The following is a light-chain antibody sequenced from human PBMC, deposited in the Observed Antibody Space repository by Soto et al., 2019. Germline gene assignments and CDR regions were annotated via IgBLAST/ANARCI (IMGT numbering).Light chain of an antibody. V-gene: IGLV7-46*01. CDR3: SLSDSGIRV. Sequence: QAVVTQEPSLTVSPGGTVTLTCASSTGAVATNHYPYWFQQKPGRAPRTLIYDTNNRHSWAPARFSGSLLGGKPALTLSGAQHEDEAEYYCSLSDSGIRVFGGGTKLTV. CDR2: DTN. CDR1: TGAVATNHY. J-gene: IGLJ3*02.